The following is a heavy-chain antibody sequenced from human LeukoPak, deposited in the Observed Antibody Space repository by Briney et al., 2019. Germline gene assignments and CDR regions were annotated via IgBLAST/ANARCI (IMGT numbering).Heavy chain of an antibody. J-gene: IGHJ4*02. D-gene: IGHD3-10*01. CDR1: GGSISNLDYY. CDR3: ARAGDYYGSAEFDY. V-gene: IGHV4-61*02. Sequence: SETLSLTCTVSGGSISNLDYYWTWIRQPAGKRLEWIGRIYTSGGTNYNPSLKSRVTISVDTSKNQFSLKLSSVTAADTAVYYCARAGDYYGSAEFDYWGQGTLVTVSS. CDR2: IYTSGGT.